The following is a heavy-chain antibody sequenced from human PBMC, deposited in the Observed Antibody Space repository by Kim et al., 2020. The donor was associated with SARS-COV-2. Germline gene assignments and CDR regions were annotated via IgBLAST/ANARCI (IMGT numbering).Heavy chain of an antibody. CDR2: ISGSGGST. D-gene: IGHD3-10*01. CDR1: GFTFSSYA. CDR3: AKAGRHYYGSGSYYITYYYYYGMDV. Sequence: GGSLRLSCAASGFTFSSYAMSWVRQAPGKGLEWVSAISGSGGSTYYADSVKGRFTISRDNSKNTLYLQMNSLRAEDTAVYYCAKAGRHYYGSGSYYITYYYYYGMDVWGQGTTVTVSS. V-gene: IGHV3-23*01. J-gene: IGHJ6*02.